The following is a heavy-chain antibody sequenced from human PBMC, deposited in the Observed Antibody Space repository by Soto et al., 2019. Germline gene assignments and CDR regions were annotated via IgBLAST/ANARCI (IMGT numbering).Heavy chain of an antibody. Sequence: VASVKVSCKASGYTFTNNTMHWVRQAPGQRLEWMGWINAGNGNTKYSEKFQGRVTITRDTSASTAYMDLTSLRSEDTAIYYCAKDRGRGWFSYFDYWGQGTLVTVSS. CDR2: INAGNGNT. V-gene: IGHV1-3*01. CDR3: AKDRGRGWFSYFDY. J-gene: IGHJ4*02. D-gene: IGHD6-19*01. CDR1: GYTFTNNT.